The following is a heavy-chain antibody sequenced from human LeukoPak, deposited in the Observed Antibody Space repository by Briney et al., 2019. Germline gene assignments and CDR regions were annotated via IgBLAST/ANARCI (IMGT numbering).Heavy chain of an antibody. CDR3: AREDYGDYVFDY. D-gene: IGHD4-17*01. CDR2: MSGTGDRT. J-gene: IGHJ4*02. Sequence: PGGSLRLSCAASGFTFTSYGMNWVRQAPGKGLEWVSAMSGTGDRTFYADSVKGRFTISRDNSKNTLYLQMNSLRAEDTAVYYCAREDYGDYVFDYWGQGTLVTVSS. CDR1: GFTFTSYG. V-gene: IGHV3-23*01.